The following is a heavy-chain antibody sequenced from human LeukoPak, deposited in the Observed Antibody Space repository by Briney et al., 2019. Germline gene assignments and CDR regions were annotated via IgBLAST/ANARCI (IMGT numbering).Heavy chain of an antibody. CDR1: GGSISSYY. V-gene: IGHV4-59*01. D-gene: IGHD6-19*01. CDR3: AREGSGAAGTFDY. CDR2: IYYSGIT. Sequence: AETLSLTCAVSGGSISSYYWAWIRQPPGKGLEWIGYIYYSGITDYNPSLKSRVTMSVDTSKNQFSLKLTSVTAADTAVYYCAREGSGAAGTFDYWGQGALLADSS. J-gene: IGHJ4*02.